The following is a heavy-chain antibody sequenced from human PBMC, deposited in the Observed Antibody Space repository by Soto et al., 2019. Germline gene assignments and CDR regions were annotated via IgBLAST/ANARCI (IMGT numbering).Heavy chain of an antibody. J-gene: IGHJ4*02. CDR1: GGSISSYY. V-gene: IGHV4-59*08. D-gene: IGHD4-17*01. CDR2: IYYSGST. Sequence: QVQLQESGPGLVKPSETLSLTCTVSGGSISSYYWSWIRQPPGKGLEWIGYIYYSGSTNYNPSLTRRVTTSATPSKNQFPLKLRSVTAADTAVYFCASRYGGTLDYWGQGTLVTVSS. CDR3: ASRYGGTLDY.